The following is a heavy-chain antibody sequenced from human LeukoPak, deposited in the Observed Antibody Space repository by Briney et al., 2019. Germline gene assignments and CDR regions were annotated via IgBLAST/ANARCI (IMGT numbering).Heavy chain of an antibody. J-gene: IGHJ4*02. Sequence: GGSLRLSCAASGFTFSSYGMHWVRQAPGKGLEWVSAISGSGGSTYYADSVKGRFTISRDNSKNTLYLQMNSLRAEDTAVYYCAKAGHDYGVPTYFDYWGQGTLVTVSS. D-gene: IGHD4-17*01. CDR2: ISGSGGST. V-gene: IGHV3-23*01. CDR1: GFTFSSYG. CDR3: AKAGHDYGVPTYFDY.